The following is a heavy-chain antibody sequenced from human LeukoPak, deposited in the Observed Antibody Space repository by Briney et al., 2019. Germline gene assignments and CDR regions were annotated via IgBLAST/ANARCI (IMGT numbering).Heavy chain of an antibody. Sequence: PGGSLRLSCAASGFTFSSYGMHWVRQAPGKGLEWVAVISYDGSNKYYADSVKGRFTISRDNSKNTLYLQMNSLRAEDTAVYHCAKVPSPSPIVYYFDYWGQGTLVTVSS. V-gene: IGHV3-30*18. CDR1: GFTFSSYG. CDR3: AKVPSPSPIVYYFDY. J-gene: IGHJ4*02. CDR2: ISYDGSNK. D-gene: IGHD2-21*01.